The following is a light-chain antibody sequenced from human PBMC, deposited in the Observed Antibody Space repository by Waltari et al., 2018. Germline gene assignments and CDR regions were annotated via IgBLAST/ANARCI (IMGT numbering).Light chain of an antibody. CDR2: GAS. Sequence: DIQLTQSPSFLSASVGGRVAVTCRASQGISSFLAWYQQKPGKAPKLLIYGASTLQSGVSGMFSGGGSGTEFTLTIISLQPVDFATYYFQQTNSFQLTCGGVTKVEI. V-gene: IGKV1-9*01. CDR1: QGISSF. CDR3: QQTNSFQLT. J-gene: IGKJ4*01.